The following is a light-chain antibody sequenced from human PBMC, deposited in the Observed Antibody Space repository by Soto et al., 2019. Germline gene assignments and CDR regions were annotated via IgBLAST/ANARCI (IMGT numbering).Light chain of an antibody. Sequence: QSALTQPRSVSGSPGQSVTISCTGTSRDVGGYDYVSWYQHHPGKAPKLMISEVSKRPSGVPDRFSGSKSGNTASLTVSGLQAEDEADYYCSSYAGSVNVIFGGGTKLTVL. J-gene: IGLJ2*01. CDR3: SSYAGSVNVI. CDR2: EVS. V-gene: IGLV2-8*01. CDR1: SRDVGGYDY.